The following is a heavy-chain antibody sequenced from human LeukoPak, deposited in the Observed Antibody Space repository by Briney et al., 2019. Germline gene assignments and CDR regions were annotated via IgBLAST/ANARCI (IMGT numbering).Heavy chain of an antibody. CDR3: ARDWTTSGIFDY. D-gene: IGHD3/OR15-3a*01. CDR1: GRSISSYY. J-gene: IGHJ4*02. V-gene: IGHV4-59*01. Sequence: PSETLSLTCTVSGRSISSYYWSSIRQPPGKGLEWIGYIYYSGRTNYNPSLKSRVTISVDASKNQFSLKLSSVTAADTAVYYCARDWTTSGIFDYWGQGTLVTVSS. CDR2: IYYSGRT.